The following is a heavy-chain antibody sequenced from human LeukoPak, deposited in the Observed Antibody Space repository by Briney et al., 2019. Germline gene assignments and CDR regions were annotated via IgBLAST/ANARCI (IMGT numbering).Heavy chain of an antibody. D-gene: IGHD3-10*01. V-gene: IGHV1-3*01. CDR2: INAGNGNT. J-gene: IGHJ4*02. Sequence: ASVKVSCKASGYTFTSYAMHWVRQAPGQRLEWMGWINAGNGNTKYSQKFQGRVTITRDTSASTAYMELSSLSSVTAADTAVYYCASRPSSGSYYNGDYWGQGTLVTVSS. CDR1: GYTFTSYA. CDR3: ASRPSSGSYYNGDY.